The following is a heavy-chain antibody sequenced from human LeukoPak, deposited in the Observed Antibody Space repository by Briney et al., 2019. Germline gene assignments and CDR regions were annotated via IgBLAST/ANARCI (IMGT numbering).Heavy chain of an antibody. CDR1: GFTFSSYW. Sequence: PGGSLRLSCAASGFTFSSYWMHWVRQAPGKGLVWVSRINSDGSSTSYADSVKGRFTISRDNAKNTLYLQMNNLRAEDTAVYYCSSGNSHAFDIWGQGTTVTVSS. CDR3: SSGNSHAFDI. J-gene: IGHJ3*02. V-gene: IGHV3-74*01. D-gene: IGHD4-23*01. CDR2: INSDGSST.